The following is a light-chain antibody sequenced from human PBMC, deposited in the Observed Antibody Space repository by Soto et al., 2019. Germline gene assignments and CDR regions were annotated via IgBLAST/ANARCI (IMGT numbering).Light chain of an antibody. Sequence: DIQMTQSPSTLSASVGDRVTITCRASQSISSWLAWYQRKPGKAPKFLIYDASSLESGVPSRFSGSGSGTEFTLTISSLQPDDFATYYCQQYNNYPRTFGQGTKVEIK. CDR3: QQYNNYPRT. J-gene: IGKJ2*01. CDR2: DAS. CDR1: QSISSW. V-gene: IGKV1-5*01.